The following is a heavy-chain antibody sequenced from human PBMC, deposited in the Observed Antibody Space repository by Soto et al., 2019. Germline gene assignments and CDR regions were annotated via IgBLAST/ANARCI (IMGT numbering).Heavy chain of an antibody. Sequence: PGGSLRLSCAASGFTFSSYAMTWVRQAPGKGLEWVSVISGGGGNTYYADSVKGRFTISRDNSKNTLFLQMNSLRAEDTAVYYCAKEHSGGGWSFDYWRQGTLVTVS. D-gene: IGHD6-19*01. CDR2: ISGGGGNT. J-gene: IGHJ4*02. CDR1: GFTFSSYA. CDR3: AKEHSGGGWSFDY. V-gene: IGHV3-23*01.